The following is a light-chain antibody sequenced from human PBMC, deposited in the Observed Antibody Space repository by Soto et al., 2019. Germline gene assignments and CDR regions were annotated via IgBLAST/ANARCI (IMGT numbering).Light chain of an antibody. J-gene: IGLJ2*01. CDR3: CSFAGGATFV. CDR1: SNDVGGYDL. CDR2: EAT. V-gene: IGLV2-23*02. Sequence: QAALTQPASVSGSPGQSIAISCSGTSNDVGGYDLVSWYQQHPGKAPRLIIYEATKRPSGVSDRFSASKYGNTASLTISALQAEDEAYYSCCSFAGGATFVFGGGTKVTVL.